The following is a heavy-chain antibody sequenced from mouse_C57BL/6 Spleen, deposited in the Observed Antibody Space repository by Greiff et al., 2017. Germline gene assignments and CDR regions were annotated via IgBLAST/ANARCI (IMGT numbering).Heavy chain of an antibody. CDR2: IDPSDSET. V-gene: IGHV1-52*01. CDR3: ARGGSNYVFAY. CDR1: GYTFTSYW. J-gene: IGHJ3*01. Sequence: QVQLQQPGAELVRPGSSVKLSCKASGYTFTSYWMHWVKKRPIQGLEWIGNIDPSDSETHYNQKFKDKATLTVDKSSSTAYMQLSSLTSEDSAVYYCARGGSNYVFAYWGQGTLVTVSA. D-gene: IGHD2-5*01.